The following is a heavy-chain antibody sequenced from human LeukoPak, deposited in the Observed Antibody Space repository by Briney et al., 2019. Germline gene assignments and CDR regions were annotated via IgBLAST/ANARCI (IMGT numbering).Heavy chain of an antibody. D-gene: IGHD6-13*01. CDR2: INPSRNTT. J-gene: IGHJ4*02. CDR3: ARGRAAPGTGLEDY. CDR1: GYSFISYY. V-gene: IGHV1-46*01. Sequence: GASVKVSCKTFGYSFISYYIHWVRQAPGEGLEWMGVINPSRNTTNYAQRFQGRVTITRDTSTATAYMELSSLRSEDTALYYCARGRAAPGTGLEDYWGQGTLVAVSS.